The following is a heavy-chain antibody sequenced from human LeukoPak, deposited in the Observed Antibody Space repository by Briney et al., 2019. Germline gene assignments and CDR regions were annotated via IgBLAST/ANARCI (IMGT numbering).Heavy chain of an antibody. J-gene: IGHJ4*02. CDR1: GFTFSSYA. V-gene: IGHV3-13*01. CDR2: IGTAGDT. CDR3: VRQQTPHGNFDY. Sequence: GGSLRLSCANSGFTFSSYAMHWVRQATGKGLEWVSAIGTAGDTFYPGSVKGRFTISRENAKNSLSLQMNSLRAEDTAVYYCVRQQTPHGNFDYWGQGTLVTVSS. D-gene: IGHD1-26*01.